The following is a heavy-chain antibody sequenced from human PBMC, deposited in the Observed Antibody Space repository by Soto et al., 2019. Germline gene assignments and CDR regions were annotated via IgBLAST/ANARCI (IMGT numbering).Heavy chain of an antibody. D-gene: IGHD5-18*01. CDR1: GGSFSGYY. Sequence: SETLSLTCAVYGGSFSGYYWSWVRQPPGKGLEWIGEINHSGSTNYNPSLKSRVTISVDTSKNQFSLNLSSVTAADTAVYYCARGHRYGAAMVYYYYYYGMDVWGQGTTVTVSS. V-gene: IGHV4-34*01. J-gene: IGHJ6*02. CDR3: ARGHRYGAAMVYYYYYYGMDV. CDR2: INHSGST.